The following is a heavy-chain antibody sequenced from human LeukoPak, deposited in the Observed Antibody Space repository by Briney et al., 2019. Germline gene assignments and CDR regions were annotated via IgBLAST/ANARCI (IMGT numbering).Heavy chain of an antibody. J-gene: IGHJ2*01. CDR2: TYYKSKWYN. D-gene: IGHD2-15*01. V-gene: IGHV6-1*01. CDR3: ARDPSGGFRWYFDL. CDR1: GDSVSSSSAT. Sequence: SQTLSLTCGISGDSVSSSSATWNWFRQSPSRGLEWLGRTYYKSKWYNDYAVSVKSRITISPDTSRNQFSLQLSSVTPDDTAVYYCARDPSGGFRWYFDLWGRGTLVTASS.